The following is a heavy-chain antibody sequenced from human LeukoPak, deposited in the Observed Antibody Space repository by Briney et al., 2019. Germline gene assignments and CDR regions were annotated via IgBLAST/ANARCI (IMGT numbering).Heavy chain of an antibody. CDR3: ARDGSPPNDILTGEPFDY. V-gene: IGHV3-11*01. Sequence: PGGSLRLSCAASGFTFSDYYMSWIRQAPGKGLEWVSYISSSGSTIYYADSVKGRFTISRDNAKNSLYLQMNSLRADDTAVYYCARDGSPPNDILTGEPFDYWGQGTLVTVSS. CDR1: GFTFSDYY. J-gene: IGHJ4*02. D-gene: IGHD3-9*01. CDR2: ISSSGSTI.